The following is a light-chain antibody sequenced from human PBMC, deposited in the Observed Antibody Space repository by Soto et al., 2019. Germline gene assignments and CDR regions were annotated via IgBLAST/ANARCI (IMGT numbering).Light chain of an antibody. J-gene: IGKJ5*01. Sequence: DIVMTQSPLSLPVTPGEPASISCRSSQSLLRSDGYSYLDWYLQKPGQSPQILMYMGSNRASVVPDGFSGSGSRTDFTLEISRVEAEDVGVYYCRHHVQIPVTFGQGTRLDIK. CDR3: RHHVQIPVT. CDR2: MGS. V-gene: IGKV2-28*01. CDR1: QSLLRSDGYSY.